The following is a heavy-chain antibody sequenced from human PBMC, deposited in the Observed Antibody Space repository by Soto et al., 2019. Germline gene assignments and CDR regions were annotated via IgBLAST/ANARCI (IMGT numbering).Heavy chain of an antibody. CDR1: GYSFTSYW. V-gene: IGHV5-51*01. CDR2: IYPGASDT. J-gene: IGHJ4*02. CDR3: ARQRITMVRGVIITENFDY. Sequence: GESLKISCKGSGYSFTSYWIGWVRQMPGKSLELIGIIYPGASDTRYSPFFQGQVTISADKSISTAYLQWSSLKASDTAMYYCARQRITMVRGVIITENFDYWGQGTLVTVSS. D-gene: IGHD3-10*01.